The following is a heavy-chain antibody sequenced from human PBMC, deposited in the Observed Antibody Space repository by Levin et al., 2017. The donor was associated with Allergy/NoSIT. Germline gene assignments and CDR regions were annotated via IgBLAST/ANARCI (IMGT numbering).Heavy chain of an antibody. CDR2: ISGRSENT. CDR3: ATVSPTTVGLADY. CDR1: GFTFSNYA. V-gene: IGHV3-23*01. J-gene: IGHJ4*02. Sequence: GGSLRLSCAASGFTFSNYAMSWVRQAPGKGLEWVSAISGRSENTYYADSVKGRFTVSRDDSKNTLSLQMNNLRAEDTAVYYWATVSPTTVGLADYWGQGTLVTVSS. D-gene: IGHD4-23*01.